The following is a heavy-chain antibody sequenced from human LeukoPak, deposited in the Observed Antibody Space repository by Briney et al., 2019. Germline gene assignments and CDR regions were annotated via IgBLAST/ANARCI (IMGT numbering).Heavy chain of an antibody. CDR2: ITWNSGSI. D-gene: IGHD1-20*01. V-gene: IGHV3-9*01. Sequence: PGGSLRLSCAASGFTFDDYALHWVRQVPGKGLEWVSGITWNSGSIGYADSVKGRFTISRDNAKSSLYLQMNSLRPEDTAMYYCAKDTSAFILTDAHMHVWGKGTSVTVSS. CDR3: AKDTSAFILTDAHMHV. CDR1: GFTFDDYA. J-gene: IGHJ6*03.